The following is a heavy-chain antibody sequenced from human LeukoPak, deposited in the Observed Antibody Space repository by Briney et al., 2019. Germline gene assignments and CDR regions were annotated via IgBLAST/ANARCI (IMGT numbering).Heavy chain of an antibody. Sequence: ASVKVSCKASGYTFTSYYMHWVRQAPGQGLEWMGIINPSGGSTSYAQKFQGRVTMTEDTSTDTAYMELSSLRSEDTAVYYCATEPPKALLWFGARAFDIWGQGTMVTVSS. CDR2: INPSGGST. CDR3: ATEPPKALLWFGARAFDI. D-gene: IGHD3-10*01. J-gene: IGHJ3*02. V-gene: IGHV1-46*01. CDR1: GYTFTSYY.